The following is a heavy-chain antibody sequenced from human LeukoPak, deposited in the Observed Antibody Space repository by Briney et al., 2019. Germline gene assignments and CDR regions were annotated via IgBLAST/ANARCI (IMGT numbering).Heavy chain of an antibody. Sequence: GGSLRLSCAASGFTVSNNFMNWVRQAPGKGLEWVSLIYSGGSTYYADSVKGRFTISRDNAKNTLYLQMNSLRAEDTAVYYCARSTVGWAFDIWGQGTMVTVSS. CDR3: ARSTVGWAFDI. J-gene: IGHJ3*02. CDR1: GFTVSNNF. V-gene: IGHV3-53*05. CDR2: IYSGGST. D-gene: IGHD3-16*01.